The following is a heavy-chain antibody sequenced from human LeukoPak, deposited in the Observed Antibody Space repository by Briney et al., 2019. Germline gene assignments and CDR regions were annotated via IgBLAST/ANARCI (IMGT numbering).Heavy chain of an antibody. Sequence: GGSLRLSCAASGFTFSSYSMNWVRQAPGKGLEWVANIKQDGSEKYYVDSVKGRFTISRDNAKNSLYLQMNSLRAEDTAVYYCARDFGDRHYYYYYMDVWGEGTTVTVSS. CDR2: IKQDGSEK. D-gene: IGHD3-10*01. CDR3: ARDFGDRHYYYYYMDV. J-gene: IGHJ6*03. CDR1: GFTFSSYS. V-gene: IGHV3-7*01.